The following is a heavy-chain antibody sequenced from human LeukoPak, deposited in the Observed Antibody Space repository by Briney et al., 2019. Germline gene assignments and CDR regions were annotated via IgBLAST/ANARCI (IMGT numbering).Heavy chain of an antibody. CDR3: ARTDYSNYYYGMDV. CDR2: INHSGST. J-gene: IGHJ6*02. D-gene: IGHD4-11*01. V-gene: IGHV4-34*01. CDR1: GGSFSGYY. Sequence: PSETLSLTCAVYGGSFSGYYWSWIRQPPGKGLEWIGEINHSGSTNYNPSLKSRVTISVDTSKNQFSLKLSSVTAADTAVYYCARTDYSNYYYGMDVWGQGTTVTVSS.